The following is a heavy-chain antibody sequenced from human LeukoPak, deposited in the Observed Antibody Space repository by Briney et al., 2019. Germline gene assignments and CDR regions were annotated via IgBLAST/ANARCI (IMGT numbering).Heavy chain of an antibody. J-gene: IGHJ4*02. CDR3: TSQLTLDY. V-gene: IGHV3-74*01. Sequence: PGGSLRLSCAASGFTFSRYWMYWVRQAPGKGLVYVSRINTDGSSTSYADSVKGRFTISRDNARNTLYLQMNSLRAEDTALYYCTSQLTLDYWGQGTLVTVSS. D-gene: IGHD1-1*01. CDR1: GFTFSRYW. CDR2: INTDGSST.